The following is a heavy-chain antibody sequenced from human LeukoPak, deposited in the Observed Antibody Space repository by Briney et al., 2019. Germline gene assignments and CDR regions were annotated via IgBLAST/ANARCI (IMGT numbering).Heavy chain of an antibody. Sequence: GESLKISCKGSGCSFTNYWIGWVRQMPGKGLEWMGIISPDGSDTRYSPSFQGQVTISADKSITNAYLQWSSLKASDTAMYYCARLTSSWSFDYWGQGALVTVSS. CDR2: ISPDGSDT. D-gene: IGHD6-13*01. J-gene: IGHJ4*02. CDR1: GCSFTNYW. CDR3: ARLTSSWSFDY. V-gene: IGHV5-51*01.